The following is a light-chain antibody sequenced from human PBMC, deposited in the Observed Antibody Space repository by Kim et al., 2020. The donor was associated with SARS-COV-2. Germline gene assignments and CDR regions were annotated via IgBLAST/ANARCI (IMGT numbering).Light chain of an antibody. CDR2: KAS. J-gene: IGKJ2*01. Sequence: DIEMTQSPATLSASVGDRATLTCRASQSISNWLAWYQHKPGKAPKVLIYKASSLESGIPSRFNGSGSGTDFILTISSLQPDDFATYYCQQYSTFQYTFGQGTKLEI. V-gene: IGKV1-5*03. CDR3: QQYSTFQYT. CDR1: QSISNW.